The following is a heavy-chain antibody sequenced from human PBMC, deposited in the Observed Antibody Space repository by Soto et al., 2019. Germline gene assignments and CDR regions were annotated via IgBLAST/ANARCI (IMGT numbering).Heavy chain of an antibody. V-gene: IGHV4-34*01. D-gene: IGHD5-12*01. J-gene: IGHJ6*02. CDR1: GGSLSDYF. CDR3: ARDSGYDYFYGMDV. CDR2: INHNGSI. Sequence: SETLSLTCVVSGGSLSDYFWSWIRQPPGKALEWIGEINHNGSINYNPSLKSRVTISLDTSKKQFSLKLSSVTAADTAVYYCARDSGYDYFYGMDVWGQGTTVTVSS.